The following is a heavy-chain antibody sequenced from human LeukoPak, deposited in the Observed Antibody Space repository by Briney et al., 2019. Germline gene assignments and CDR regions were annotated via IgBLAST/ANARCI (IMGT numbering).Heavy chain of an antibody. CDR3: ASSWIQLWLRGSFDY. Sequence: SVKVSCKASGGTFSSYAISWVRQAPGQGLEWMGGIIPIFGTANHAQKFQGRVTITTDESTSTAYMELSSLRSEDTAVYYCASSWIQLWLRGSFDYWGQGTLVTVSS. D-gene: IGHD5-18*01. J-gene: IGHJ4*02. CDR1: GGTFSSYA. V-gene: IGHV1-69*05. CDR2: IIPIFGTA.